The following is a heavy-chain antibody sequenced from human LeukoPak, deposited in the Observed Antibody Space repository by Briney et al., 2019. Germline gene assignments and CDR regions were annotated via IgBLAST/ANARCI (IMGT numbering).Heavy chain of an antibody. CDR2: ISYDGSNK. CDR1: GFTFSSYG. Sequence: GGSLRLSCAASGFTFSSYGMHWVRQAPGKGLEWVAVISYDGSNKYYADSVKGRFTISRDNAKNSLYLQMNSLRAEDTAVYYCARVEDYDILTGFDYWGQGTLVTVSS. J-gene: IGHJ4*02. CDR3: ARVEDYDILTGFDY. D-gene: IGHD3-9*01. V-gene: IGHV3-33*05.